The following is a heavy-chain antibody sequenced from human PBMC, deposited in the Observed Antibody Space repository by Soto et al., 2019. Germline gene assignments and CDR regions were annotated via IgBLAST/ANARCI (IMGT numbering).Heavy chain of an antibody. V-gene: IGHV4-61*08. Sequence: KPSETLSLTCSLSGGSVTSGGFYWSWIRQPPGKGLEWIGYTSRTTSKNPSLKSRVTLSLDTSKNQFSLKLTSVTAADTAVYFCARENDYGDARFDFWGQGTLVTVSS. CDR2: TSRTT. J-gene: IGHJ4*02. CDR3: ARENDYGDARFDF. CDR1: GGSVTSGGFY. D-gene: IGHD4-17*01.